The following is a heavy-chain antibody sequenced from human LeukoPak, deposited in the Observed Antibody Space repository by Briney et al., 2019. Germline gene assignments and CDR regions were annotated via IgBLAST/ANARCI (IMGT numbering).Heavy chain of an antibody. CDR2: INPNSGGT. V-gene: IGHV1-2*02. CDR1: GYTFSDYY. J-gene: IGHJ4*02. CDR3: ATVLELRSPFDG. D-gene: IGHD1-26*01. Sequence: SVKVSCMASGYTFSDYYMHWVRQAPAQGLEWMGWINPNSGGTNYAQKLQGRVTMTRDTSLGTAYMEPSSLRSYDQAVPYCATVLELRSPFDGWVQGTLVTVSS.